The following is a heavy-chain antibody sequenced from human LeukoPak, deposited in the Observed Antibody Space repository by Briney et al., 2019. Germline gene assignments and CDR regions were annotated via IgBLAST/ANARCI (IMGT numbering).Heavy chain of an antibody. J-gene: IGHJ3*02. CDR3: ARKSPGGFGVVGNAFDI. D-gene: IGHD3-3*01. CDR2: IYSGDST. Sequence: GGSLRLSCAASGFTVSRNYMSWVRQAPGKGLEWVSIIYSGDSTYYADPVKGRFTISRDNSKNTLYLQMSSLRAEDTAVYYCARKSPGGFGVVGNAFDIWGQGTMVTVSS. V-gene: IGHV3-66*02. CDR1: GFTVSRNY.